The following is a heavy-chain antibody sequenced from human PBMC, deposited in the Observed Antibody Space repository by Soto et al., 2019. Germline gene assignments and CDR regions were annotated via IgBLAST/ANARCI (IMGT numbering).Heavy chain of an antibody. CDR1: GYSFTSYW. CDR2: IYPGDSDT. D-gene: IGHD2-8*01. V-gene: IGHV5-51*01. CDR3: ARGDSTDCSNGVCSFFYNHDMDV. J-gene: IGHJ6*02. Sequence: GESLKISCKGSGYSFTSYWIGWVRQMPGKGLEWMGIIYPGDSDTRYSPSFQGQVTMTTDTFISTASMELTRLTSDDTAIYYCARGDSTDCSNGVCSFFYNHDMDVWGQGTTVTVSS.